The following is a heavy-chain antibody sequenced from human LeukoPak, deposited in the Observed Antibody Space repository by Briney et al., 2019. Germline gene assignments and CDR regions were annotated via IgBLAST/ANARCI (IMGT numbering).Heavy chain of an antibody. D-gene: IGHD2-2*02. Sequence: ASVKVSCKASGYTFTSYDINWVRQATGQGLEWMGWMNPNGGNTGYAQKFQGRVTITRNTSISTAYMELSSLRSEDTAVYYCARGLYCSSTSCHTPFDPWGQGTLVTVSS. J-gene: IGHJ5*02. CDR3: ARGLYCSSTSCHTPFDP. V-gene: IGHV1-8*03. CDR1: GYTFTSYD. CDR2: MNPNGGNT.